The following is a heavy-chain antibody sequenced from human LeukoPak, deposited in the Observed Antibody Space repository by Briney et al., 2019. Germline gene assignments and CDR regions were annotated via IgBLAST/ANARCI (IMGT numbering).Heavy chain of an antibody. CDR2: IDATSGTI. J-gene: IGHJ4*02. V-gene: IGHV3-48*03. D-gene: IGHD6-19*01. CDR3: ARDATVGVPGTLYFDH. CDR1: GFSFSTYE. Sequence: PGGSLRLSCAASGFSFSTYEMNWVRQAPGKGLEWVSYIDATSGTIHYGDPVKGRFTISRDNAKNSLYLQINSLRVEDTAVYYCARDATVGVPGTLYFDHWGQGILVTVSS.